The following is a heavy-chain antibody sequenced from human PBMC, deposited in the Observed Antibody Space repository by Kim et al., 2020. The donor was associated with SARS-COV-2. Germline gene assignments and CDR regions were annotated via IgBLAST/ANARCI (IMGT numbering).Heavy chain of an antibody. D-gene: IGHD2-2*01. V-gene: IGHV1-69*04. J-gene: IGHJ4*02. CDR3: AREDCSSTSCFREYYFDY. Sequence: QGRVTITADKSTSTAYMELSSLRSEDTAVYYCAREDCSSTSCFREYYFDYWGQGTLVTVSS.